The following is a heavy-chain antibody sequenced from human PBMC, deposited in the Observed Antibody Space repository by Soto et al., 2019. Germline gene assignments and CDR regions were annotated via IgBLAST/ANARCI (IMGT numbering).Heavy chain of an antibody. J-gene: IGHJ6*02. CDR3: VYCSGGSCSDYYYYGMDV. Sequence: SVKVSCKASGGSFSSYAISLVRQAPGQGLEWMGGIIPIFGTANYAQKFQGRVTITADESTSTAYMELSSLRSEDTAVYYCVYCSGGSCSDYYYYGMDVWGQGTTVTVSS. CDR2: IIPIFGTA. CDR1: GGSFSSYA. V-gene: IGHV1-69*13. D-gene: IGHD2-15*01.